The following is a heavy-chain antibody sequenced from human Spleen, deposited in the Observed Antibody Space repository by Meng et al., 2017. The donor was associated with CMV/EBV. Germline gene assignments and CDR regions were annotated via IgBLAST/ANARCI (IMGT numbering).Heavy chain of an antibody. Sequence: GESLKISCAASGFTFSSYGMHWVRQAPGKGLEWVAFIRYDGSSKYYADSVKGRFTISRDNSKNTLYLQMNSLRAEDTAVYYCAKGGSYYEFWSGYWCDFVYWGQGTLVTVSS. J-gene: IGHJ4*02. V-gene: IGHV3-30*02. CDR3: AKGGSYYEFWSGYWCDFVY. CDR1: GFTFSSYG. D-gene: IGHD3-3*01. CDR2: IRYDGSSK.